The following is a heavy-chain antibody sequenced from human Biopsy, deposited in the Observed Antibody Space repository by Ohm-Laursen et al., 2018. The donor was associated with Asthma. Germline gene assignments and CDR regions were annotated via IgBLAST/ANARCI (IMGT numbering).Heavy chain of an antibody. Sequence: PQTLTLTCTFSGFSLRTGGEGVVWVRQPPGEALEWLALITWDDDKTFSPSLESRLTFTKETSRNRVVLSMTNLGPVDTATYFCTHGSRSWRRSAFYYYILDVWGPGTTVTGSS. V-gene: IGHV2-5*02. CDR3: THGSRSWRRSAFYYYILDV. J-gene: IGHJ6*02. CDR2: ITWDDDK. CDR1: GFSLRTGGEG. D-gene: IGHD3-16*01.